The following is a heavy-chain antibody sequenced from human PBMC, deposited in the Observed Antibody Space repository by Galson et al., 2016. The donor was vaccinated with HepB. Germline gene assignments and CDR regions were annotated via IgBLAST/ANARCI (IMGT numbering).Heavy chain of an antibody. D-gene: IGHD6-25*01. J-gene: IGHJ3*01. V-gene: IGHV4-4*07. CDR2: MFASGTT. Sequence: SETLSLTCTVSGVSINTYSWTWIRQPAGKALEWIGRMFASGTTVYNPSLESRVTMSIDRSKNQFSLRLSSVTAADTAVYYCAREEDGYWGQGTMVTVSS. CDR3: AREEDGY. CDR1: GVSINTYS.